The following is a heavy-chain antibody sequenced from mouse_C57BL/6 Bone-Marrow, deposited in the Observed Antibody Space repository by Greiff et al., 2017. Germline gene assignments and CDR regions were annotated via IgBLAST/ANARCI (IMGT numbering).Heavy chain of an antibody. D-gene: IGHD1-1*01. CDR2: FFPGSGST. CDR1: GYTFTSYW. J-gene: IGHJ2*01. Sequence: QVQLQQPGAELVKPGASVKMSCKASGYTFTSYWITWVKQRPGQGLEWIGDFFPGSGSTNYNEKLKSKATLTVDTSSSTAYMQLSSLTSEDSAVYYCARGYYGSSSDYWGQGTTLTVSS. V-gene: IGHV1-55*01. CDR3: ARGYYGSSSDY.